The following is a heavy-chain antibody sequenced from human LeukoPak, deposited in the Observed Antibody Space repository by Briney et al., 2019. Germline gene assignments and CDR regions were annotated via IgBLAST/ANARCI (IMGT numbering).Heavy chain of an antibody. CDR2: ISGSGGST. CDR3: ARVLRYCSGGNCYSGGLGYMDV. D-gene: IGHD2-15*01. Sequence: GGSLRLSCAASGFTFSTYGMSWVRQAPGKGLEWVSAISGSGGSTYYADSVKGRFTISRDNAKNSLFLQMNSLRAEDTAVYYCARVLRYCSGGNCYSGGLGYMDVWGKGTTVTISS. CDR1: GFTFSTYG. J-gene: IGHJ6*03. V-gene: IGHV3-23*01.